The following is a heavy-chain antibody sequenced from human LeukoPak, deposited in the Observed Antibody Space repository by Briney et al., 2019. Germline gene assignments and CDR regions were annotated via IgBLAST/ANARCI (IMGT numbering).Heavy chain of an antibody. Sequence: GGSLRLSCAASGFTFSSYAMRWGRQAPGKGLEWVSAISGSGDNTYYADSVKGRFTISRDNSKNTLYLQMNSLRGEDTAVYYCAKVPTYYYDSRGEYYFDYWGQRTLVTVSS. CDR1: GFTFSSYA. J-gene: IGHJ4*02. V-gene: IGHV3-23*01. CDR2: ISGSGDNT. CDR3: AKVPTYYYDSRGEYYFDY. D-gene: IGHD3-22*01.